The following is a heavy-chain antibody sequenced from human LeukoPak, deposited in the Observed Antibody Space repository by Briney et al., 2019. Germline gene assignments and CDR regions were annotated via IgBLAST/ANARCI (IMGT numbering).Heavy chain of an antibody. CDR2: IIPIFGTA. CDR1: GGTFSSYA. V-gene: IGHV1-69*05. CDR3: ARGGLQINLNWFDP. J-gene: IGHJ5*02. Sequence: ASVKVSCKASGGTFSSYAISWVRQAPGQGREWMGGIIPIFGTANYAQKFQGRVTITTDESTSTAYMELSSLRSEDTAVYYCARGGLQINLNWFDPWGQGTLVTVSS.